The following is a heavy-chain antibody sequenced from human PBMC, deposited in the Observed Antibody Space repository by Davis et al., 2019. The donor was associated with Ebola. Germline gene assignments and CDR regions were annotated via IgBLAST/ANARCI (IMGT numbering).Heavy chain of an antibody. Sequence: GESLKISCAASGFTFSSYSMNWVRQAPGKGLEWISYISLSSRTIYYADSVKGRFTISRDNAKNLLYLQMNSLRDDDTAIYYCARVLTQKFWFDLWGQGTLVTVSS. J-gene: IGHJ5*02. CDR3: ARVLTQKFWFDL. V-gene: IGHV3-48*02. CDR2: ISLSSRTI. CDR1: GFTFSSYS.